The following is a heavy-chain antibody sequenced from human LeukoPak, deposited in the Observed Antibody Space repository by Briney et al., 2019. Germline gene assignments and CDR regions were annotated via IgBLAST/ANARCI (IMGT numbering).Heavy chain of an antibody. J-gene: IGHJ6*03. CDR1: FTSYCN. V-gene: IGHV4-59*13. CDR2: YSYNSDT. CDR3: ARGFRFGGIAARRYYYYRDV. Sequence: FTSYCNCCVSQLPRKNREERMGIYSYNSDTNYNPSFQTRVTISVDPSKIQFSLKLSSVTAADTAVYYCARGFRFGGIAARRYYYYRDVWGKGTTVTVSS. D-gene: IGHD6-6*01.